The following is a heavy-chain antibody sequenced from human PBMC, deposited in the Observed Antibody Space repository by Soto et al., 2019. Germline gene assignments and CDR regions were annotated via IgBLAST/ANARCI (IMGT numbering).Heavy chain of an antibody. Sequence: VVSQKISCKGSGYRFTNYCIAWVRQMPGKGLEWLGIFYPGDSDTRYSPSFQGQVTISADRSTSTAYLQWRSLKSSDTAIYYCARKQGGSWGGEFDYWGQGTPVTVSS. CDR3: ARKQGGSWGGEFDY. CDR2: FYPGDSDT. D-gene: IGHD3-16*01. J-gene: IGHJ4*02. CDR1: GYRFTNYC. V-gene: IGHV5-51*01.